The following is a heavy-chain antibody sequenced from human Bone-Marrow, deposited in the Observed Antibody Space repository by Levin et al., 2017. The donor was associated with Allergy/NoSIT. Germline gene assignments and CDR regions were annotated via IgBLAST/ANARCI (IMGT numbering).Heavy chain of an antibody. J-gene: IGHJ4*02. CDR3: ARDDDTSSHYCWFGY. CDR1: GFSFNISG. V-gene: IGHV3-33*01. D-gene: IGHD3-22*01. Sequence: LSLTCAVSGFSFNISGMHWVRQAPGKGLEWVAVMWNHGNEQYYSDSVRGRFTVSRDMSKNTLYLQMNSLRVEDTAVYYCARDDDTSSHYCWFGYWGQGTLVNVAS. CDR2: MWNHGNEQ.